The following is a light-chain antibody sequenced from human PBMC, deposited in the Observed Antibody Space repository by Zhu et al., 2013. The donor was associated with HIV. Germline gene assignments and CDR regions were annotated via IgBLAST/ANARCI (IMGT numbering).Light chain of an antibody. CDR3: QHVKSYPLT. CDR1: QSISTY. J-gene: IGKJ4*01. V-gene: IGKV1-9*01. CDR2: AAS. Sequence: DIQMTQSPSSLSASVGDRVTITCRASQSISTYLNWYQQKPGKAPKLLIYAASTLQSGVPSRFSGSGSGTEFTLTISSLQPEDFATYYCQHVKSYPLTFGGGTKVEIK.